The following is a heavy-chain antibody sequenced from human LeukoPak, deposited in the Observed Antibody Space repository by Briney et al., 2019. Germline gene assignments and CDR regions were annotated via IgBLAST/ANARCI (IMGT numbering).Heavy chain of an antibody. J-gene: IGHJ3*02. Sequence: IPSETLSLTCAVYGGSFSGYYWSWIRQPPGKGLAWIGEINQSGSTNYNPSLQSRVTISADAFKILFSLKLVSVAAADTGVYYCARVGLAPVWGLPPHDSLYSWGQGIKVT. CDR2: INQSGST. V-gene: IGHV4-34*01. CDR1: GGSFSGYY. D-gene: IGHD1-26*01. CDR3: ARVGLAPVWGLPPHDSLYS.